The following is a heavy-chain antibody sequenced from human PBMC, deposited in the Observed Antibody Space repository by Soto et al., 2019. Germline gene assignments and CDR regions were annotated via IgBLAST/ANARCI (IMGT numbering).Heavy chain of an antibody. CDR1: GFTFSDSA. CDR2: IRSKANSYAT. D-gene: IGHD2-21*01. V-gene: IGHV3-73*02. J-gene: IGHJ4*02. CDR3: ASLFGYELGGVDY. Sequence: EVQLVESGGGLVQPGGSLKLSCAASGFTFSDSAVHWVRQASGKGLEWVGRIRSKANSYATAYAASVKGRFIISRDDSKNTAYLQMNSLKTEDTAVYYCASLFGYELGGVDYWGQGTLVTVSS.